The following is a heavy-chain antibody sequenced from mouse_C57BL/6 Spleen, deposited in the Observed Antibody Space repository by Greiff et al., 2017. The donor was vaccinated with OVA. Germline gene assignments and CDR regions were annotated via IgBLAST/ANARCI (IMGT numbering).Heavy chain of an antibody. V-gene: IGHV1-50*01. CDR2: IDPSDSYS. CDR3: ARLAGTRDYFDY. Sequence: QVQLQQPGAELVKPGASVKLSCKASGYTFTSYWMQWVKQRPGQGLEWIGEIDPSDSYSNSNQNFKGKATLTVSTTSSTAYMQLSSLTSEDSAVYYCARLAGTRDYFDYWGQGTTLTVSS. D-gene: IGHD4-1*01. J-gene: IGHJ2*01. CDR1: GYTFTSYW.